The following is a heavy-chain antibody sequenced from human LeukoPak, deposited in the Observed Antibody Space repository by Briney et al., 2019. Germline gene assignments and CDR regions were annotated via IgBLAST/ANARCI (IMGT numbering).Heavy chain of an antibody. D-gene: IGHD3-22*01. CDR3: ARDKGASGYHDY. CDR1: GYTFTSYD. CDR2: MNPNSGNT. J-gene: IGHJ4*02. V-gene: IGHV1-8*02. Sequence: ASVKVSCKASGYTFTSYDINWVRQATGQGLEWMGWMNPNSGNTGYAQKFQGRVTMTRDTSISTAYMELSRLRSDDTAVYYCARDKGASGYHDYWGQGTLVTVSS.